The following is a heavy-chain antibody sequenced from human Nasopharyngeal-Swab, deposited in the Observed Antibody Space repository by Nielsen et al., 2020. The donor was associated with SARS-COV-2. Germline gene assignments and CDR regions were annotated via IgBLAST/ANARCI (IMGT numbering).Heavy chain of an antibody. D-gene: IGHD6-13*01. V-gene: IGHV1-8*01. Sequence: ASVKVSCKASGYTFTSYDINWVRQATGQGLEWMGWMNPNSGNTGYAQKFQGRVTMTRNTSISTAYMELSSLGSEDTAVYYCARGSSWYAQTSIDYWGQGTLVTVSS. CDR1: GYTFTSYD. CDR2: MNPNSGNT. CDR3: ARGSSWYAQTSIDY. J-gene: IGHJ4*02.